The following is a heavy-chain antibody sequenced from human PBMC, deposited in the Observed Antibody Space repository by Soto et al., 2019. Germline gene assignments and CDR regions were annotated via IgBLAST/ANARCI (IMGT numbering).Heavy chain of an antibody. CDR3: ARGIYLKYGLDV. Sequence: EVQLVESGGGLVQPGGSLRLSCAASEFTFNNYWMHWVRQVPGKGLEWVSRINTDGSTTDYADSVRGRFTISRDNADNTVYLQMNSLRAEDTAVYYCARGIYLKYGLDVWGPGATVTVSS. V-gene: IGHV3-74*01. CDR2: INTDGSTT. CDR1: EFTFNNYW. J-gene: IGHJ6*02. D-gene: IGHD3-16*02.